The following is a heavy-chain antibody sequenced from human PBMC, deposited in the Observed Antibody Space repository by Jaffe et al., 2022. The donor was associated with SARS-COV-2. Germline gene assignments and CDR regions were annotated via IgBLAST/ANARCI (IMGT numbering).Heavy chain of an antibody. D-gene: IGHD6-19*01. CDR3: VRGGGSKGRVAIFDY. J-gene: IGHJ4*02. Sequence: EVQLVESGGGLVQPGGSLRLSCAASGLTFSSFSMNWVRQAPGKGLEWVSYISSSSTTIYYADSVKGRFTISRDNGKNSLYLQMNSLRAEDTAVYYCVRGGGSKGRVAIFDYWGQGTLVIVSS. CDR2: ISSSSTTI. CDR1: GLTFSSFS. V-gene: IGHV3-48*01.